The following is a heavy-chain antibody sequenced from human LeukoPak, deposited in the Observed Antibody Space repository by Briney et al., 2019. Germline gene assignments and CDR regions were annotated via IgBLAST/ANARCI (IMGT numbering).Heavy chain of an antibody. J-gene: IGHJ1*01. D-gene: IGHD2-15*01. V-gene: IGHV4-31*03. Sequence: PSQTLSLTCTVSGASISSGGYYWTWIRQHPGKGLEWLGYIYYSGSTYYNPILRSRATFSVDTSKYQFSLMLSSMTAANTVLYFCALGYCGGGSCYAREYFQHWGQGTLVTVSS. CDR2: IYYSGST. CDR3: ALGYCGGGSCYAREYFQH. CDR1: GASISSGGYY.